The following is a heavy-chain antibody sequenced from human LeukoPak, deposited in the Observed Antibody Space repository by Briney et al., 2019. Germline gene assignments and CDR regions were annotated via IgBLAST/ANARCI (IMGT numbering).Heavy chain of an antibody. D-gene: IGHD3-16*02. Sequence: PGGSLRLSCAASGYYFSRYWMHWVRQAPGEGLEWVANIKQDGSEKYYVDSVKGRFTISRDNAKNSLYLQMNSLRAEDTAVYYCARAGTRYRAFDIWGQGTMVTVSS. J-gene: IGHJ3*02. CDR2: IKQDGSEK. V-gene: IGHV3-7*03. CDR3: ARAGTRYRAFDI. CDR1: GYYFSRYW.